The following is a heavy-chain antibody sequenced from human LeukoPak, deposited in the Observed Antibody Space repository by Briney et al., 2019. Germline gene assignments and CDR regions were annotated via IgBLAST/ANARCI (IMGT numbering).Heavy chain of an antibody. Sequence: PGGSLRLSCAASGFTFSSYAMSWVRQAPGKGLEWVSAISGSGGSTYYADSVKGRFTISRDNSKNTLYLQMNSLRAEDTAVYYCAKEGLIAAAGHRSGGYQYWGQGTLVTVSS. CDR1: GFTFSSYA. J-gene: IGHJ4*02. V-gene: IGHV3-23*01. D-gene: IGHD6-13*01. CDR2: ISGSGGST. CDR3: AKEGLIAAAGHRSGGYQY.